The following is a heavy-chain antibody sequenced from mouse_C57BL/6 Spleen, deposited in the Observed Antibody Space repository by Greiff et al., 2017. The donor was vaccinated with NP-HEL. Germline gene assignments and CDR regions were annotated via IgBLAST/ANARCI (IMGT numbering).Heavy chain of an antibody. D-gene: IGHD2-1*01. J-gene: IGHJ4*01. CDR2: ISSGSSTI. V-gene: IGHV5-17*01. CDR1: GFTFSDYG. CDR3: ARDGNWSYYAMDY. Sequence: DVKVVESGGGLVKPGGSLKLSCAASGFTFSDYGMHWVRQAPEKGLEWVAYISSGSSTIYYADTVKGRFTISRDNAKNTLFLQMTSLRSEDTAMYYCARDGNWSYYAMDYWGQGTSVTVSS.